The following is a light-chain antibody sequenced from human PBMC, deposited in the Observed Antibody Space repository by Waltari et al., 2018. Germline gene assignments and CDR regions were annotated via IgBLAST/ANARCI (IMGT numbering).Light chain of an antibody. CDR2: EDA. V-gene: IGLV2-23*01. CDR3: CSYAGSWV. CDR1: SFDVANYNL. J-gene: IGLJ3*02. Sequence: QSALTQPASASGSPGQSITISCTGSSFDVANYNLVSWYQHHPGKAPKLMIYEDAKRPSGVSNRFSGSKSGNTASLTISGLQAEDEADYYCCSYAGSWVFGGGTKLTVL.